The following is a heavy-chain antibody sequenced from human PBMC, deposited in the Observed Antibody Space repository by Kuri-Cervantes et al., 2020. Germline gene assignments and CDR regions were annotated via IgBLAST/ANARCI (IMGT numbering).Heavy chain of an antibody. CDR3: ARDRLAMVV. CDR2: IYYSGST. CDR1: GGSISSYY. V-gene: IGHV4-59*13. D-gene: IGHD5-18*01. J-gene: IGHJ4*02. Sequence: SETLSLTCTVSGGSISSYYWSWIRQPPGKGLEWIGYIYYSGSTNYNTSLNSRVTMSVDSFKNQYSLKLTSVTAADTAVYYCARDRLAMVVWGQGALVTVSS.